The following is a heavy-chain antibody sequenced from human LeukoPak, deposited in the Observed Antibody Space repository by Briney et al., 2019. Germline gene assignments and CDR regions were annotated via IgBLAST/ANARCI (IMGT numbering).Heavy chain of an antibody. CDR2: IYYSGST. V-gene: IGHV4-39*01. CDR3: ARTTYYYDSSGYYYYY. J-gene: IGHJ4*02. Sequence: SETLSLTCTVSGGSISSSSYYWGWIRLPPGKGLEWIGSIYYSGSTYYNPSLKSRVTISVDTSKNQFSLKLSSVTAADTAVYYCARTTYYYDSSGYYYYYWGQGTLVTVSS. D-gene: IGHD3-22*01. CDR1: GGSISSSSYY.